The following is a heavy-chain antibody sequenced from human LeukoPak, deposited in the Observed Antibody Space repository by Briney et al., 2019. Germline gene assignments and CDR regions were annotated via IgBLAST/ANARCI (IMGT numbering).Heavy chain of an antibody. Sequence: PGGSLRLSCAASGFTFSSYGMHWVRQAPGKGLEWVAVISYDGSNKYYADSVKGRFTISRDNSKNTLYLQMNSLSAEDTAVYYCAKEHYDFWSGPTYYFDYWGQGTLVTVSS. J-gene: IGHJ4*02. CDR2: ISYDGSNK. CDR3: AKEHYDFWSGPTYYFDY. V-gene: IGHV3-30*18. D-gene: IGHD3-3*01. CDR1: GFTFSSYG.